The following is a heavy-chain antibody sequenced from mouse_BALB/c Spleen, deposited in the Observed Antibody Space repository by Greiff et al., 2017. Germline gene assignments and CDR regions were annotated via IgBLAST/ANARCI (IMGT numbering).Heavy chain of an antibody. J-gene: IGHJ4*01. V-gene: IGHV5-6-4*01. D-gene: IGHD2-10*01. CDR2: ISSGGSYT. CDR1: GFTFSSYT. CDR3: TRMEAYYGPYYAMDY. Sequence: EVKLVESGGGLVKPGGSLKLSCAASGFTFSSYTMSWVRQTPEKRLEWVATISSGGSYTYYPDSVKGRFTISRDNAKNTLYLQMSSLKSEDTAMYYCTRMEAYYGPYYAMDYWGQGTSVTVSS.